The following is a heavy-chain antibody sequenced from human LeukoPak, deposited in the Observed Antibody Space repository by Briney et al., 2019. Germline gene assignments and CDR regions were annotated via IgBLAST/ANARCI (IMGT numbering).Heavy chain of an antibody. D-gene: IGHD4-17*01. CDR2: VDPEDGET. Sequence: ASVKISCKVSGYTFTDYYMHWVQQAPGKGLEWMGLVDPEDGETIYAEKFQGRVTITADTSTDTAYMELSNLRSEDTAVYYCATHDSTTVPYNDAFDIWGQGTMVTVSS. V-gene: IGHV1-69-2*01. J-gene: IGHJ3*02. CDR1: GYTFTDYY. CDR3: ATHDSTTVPYNDAFDI.